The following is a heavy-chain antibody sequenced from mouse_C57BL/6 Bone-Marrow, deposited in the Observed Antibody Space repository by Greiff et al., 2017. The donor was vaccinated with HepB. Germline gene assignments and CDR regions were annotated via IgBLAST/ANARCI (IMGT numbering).Heavy chain of an antibody. CDR2: INSDGGST. V-gene: IGHV5-2*01. CDR3: ARQKGFSYFDY. Sequence: EVKLMESGGGLVQPGESLKLSCESNEYEFPSHDMSWVRKTPEKRLELVAAINSDGGSTYYPDTMERRFIISRDNTKKTLYLQMSSLRSEDKALYYCARQKGFSYFDYWGQGTTLTVSS. J-gene: IGHJ2*01. CDR1: EYEFPSHD.